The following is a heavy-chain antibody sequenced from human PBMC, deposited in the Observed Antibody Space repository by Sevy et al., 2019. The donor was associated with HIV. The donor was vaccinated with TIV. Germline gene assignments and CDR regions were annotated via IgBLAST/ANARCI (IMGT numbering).Heavy chain of an antibody. CDR3: ARADVDRYYYYYGMDV. J-gene: IGHJ6*02. V-gene: IGHV3-30*01. Sequence: GGSLRLSCAASVFTFSSYAMHWVRQAPGKGLEWVAVISYDGSKRFHANSVKGRFSISRDKSKNMVYLQMNGLRIEDTAVYYCARADVDRYYYYYGMDVWGQGTTVTVSS. CDR1: VFTFSSYA. CDR2: ISYDGSKR.